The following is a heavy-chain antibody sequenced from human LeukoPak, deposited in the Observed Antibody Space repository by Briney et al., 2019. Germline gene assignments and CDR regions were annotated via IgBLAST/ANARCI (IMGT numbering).Heavy chain of an antibody. Sequence: SETLSLTCTVSGGSISSSSYCWGWIRQPPGRGLEWIGSIYYSGSTYYNPSLKSRVTISVDTSKNQFSLKLSSVTAADTAVYYCARGRWLQPFDYWGQGTLVTVSS. CDR1: GGSISSSSYC. J-gene: IGHJ4*02. CDR2: IYYSGST. D-gene: IGHD5-24*01. V-gene: IGHV4-39*01. CDR3: ARGRWLQPFDY.